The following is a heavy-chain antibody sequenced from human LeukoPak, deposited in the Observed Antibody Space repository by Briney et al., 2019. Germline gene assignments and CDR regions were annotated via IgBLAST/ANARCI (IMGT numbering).Heavy chain of an antibody. CDR3: AAVAAAENAIDY. D-gene: IGHD6-13*01. Sequence: SETLSLTCTVSGGSISSSSYYWGWIRQPPGKGLEWIGSIYYSGSTYYNPSLKSRVTISVDTSKNQFSLKLSSVTAADTAVYYCAAVAAAENAIDYWGQGTLVTVSS. V-gene: IGHV4-39*07. J-gene: IGHJ4*02. CDR2: IYYSGST. CDR1: GGSISSSSYY.